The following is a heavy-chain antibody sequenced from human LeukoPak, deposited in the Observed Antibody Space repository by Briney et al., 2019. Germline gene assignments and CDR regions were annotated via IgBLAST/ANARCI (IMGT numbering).Heavy chain of an antibody. CDR2: INHSGST. D-gene: IGHD6-13*01. Sequence: KPSETLSLTCAVYGGSFSGYYWSWIRQPPRKGLEWIGEINHSGSTNYNPSLKSRVTISVDTSKNQFSLKLSSVTAADTAVYYCAAADTVDYWGQGTLVTVSS. CDR1: GGSFSGYY. J-gene: IGHJ4*02. V-gene: IGHV4-34*01. CDR3: AAADTVDY.